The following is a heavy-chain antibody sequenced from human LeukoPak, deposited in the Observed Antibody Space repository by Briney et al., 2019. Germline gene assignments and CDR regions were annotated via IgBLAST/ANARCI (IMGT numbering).Heavy chain of an antibody. V-gene: IGHV4-59*08. CDR1: GVSISSYY. D-gene: IGHD3-22*01. CDR3: ARTRGDTSAYHPLDY. J-gene: IGHJ4*02. CDR2: IYYSGST. Sequence: PSETLSLTCTVSGVSISSYYWSWIRQPPGEGLEWIGYIYYSGSTNYNPSLKSRVTISVDTSKNQFSLKLSSVTAADTAVYYCARTRGDTSAYHPLDYWGQGTLVTVSS.